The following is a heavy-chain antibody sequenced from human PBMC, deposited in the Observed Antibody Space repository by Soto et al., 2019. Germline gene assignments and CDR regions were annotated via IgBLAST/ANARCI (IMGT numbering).Heavy chain of an antibody. D-gene: IGHD6-13*01. Sequence: ASVKVSCKASGYTFTRYDINWVRQATGQGLEWMGWMNPNSGNTGYAQKFQGRVTMTRNTSISTAYMELSSLRSEDTAVYYCASFHHFSGYSSRWHISSYCIHVWGQGTLVTVSS. CDR2: MNPNSGNT. CDR1: GYTFTRYD. V-gene: IGHV1-8*01. CDR3: ASFHHFSGYSSRWHISSYCIHV. J-gene: IGHJ4*03.